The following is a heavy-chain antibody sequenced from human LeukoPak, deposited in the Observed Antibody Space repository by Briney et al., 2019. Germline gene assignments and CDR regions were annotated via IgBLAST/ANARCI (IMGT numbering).Heavy chain of an antibody. CDR3: ARGGGLGV. D-gene: IGHD3-16*01. Sequence: GGSLRLSCVASGFPFSSYWMTWVRQAPGKGLEWVASINHNGNVNYYVDSVKGRFTISRDNAKNSLYLQMSNLRAEDTAVYFCARGGGLGVWGQGATVTVSS. J-gene: IGHJ6*02. CDR1: GFPFSSYW. V-gene: IGHV3-7*03. CDR2: INHNGNVN.